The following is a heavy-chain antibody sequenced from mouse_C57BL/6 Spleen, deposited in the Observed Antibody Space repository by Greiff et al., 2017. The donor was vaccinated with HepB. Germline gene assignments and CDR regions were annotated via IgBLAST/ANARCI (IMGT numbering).Heavy chain of an antibody. D-gene: IGHD2-3*01. CDR2: IDPSDSET. V-gene: IGHV1-52*01. CDR3: ARDGYYLFAY. J-gene: IGHJ3*01. Sequence: QVQLQQPGAELVRPGSSVKLSCKASGSTFTSYWMHWVKQRPIQGLEWIGNIDPSDSETHYNQKFKDKATLTVDKSSSTAYMQLSSLTSEDSAVYYCARDGYYLFAYWGQGTLVTVSA. CDR1: GSTFTSYW.